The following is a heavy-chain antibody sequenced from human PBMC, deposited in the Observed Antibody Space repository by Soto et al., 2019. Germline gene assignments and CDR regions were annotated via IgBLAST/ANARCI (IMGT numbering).Heavy chain of an antibody. J-gene: IGHJ4*02. CDR2: IYTGGST. CDR1: GFTISNNY. Sequence: EVQLVESGGGLVQPGGSLRLSCAASGFTISNNYMSWVRQAPGKGLEWVSVIYTGGSTYYADSVTGRFTISRDNSKNTLFLQMNSLRAEDTAVYYCARTNYGSGSYPHYYWGQGTLVTVSP. V-gene: IGHV3-66*01. CDR3: ARTNYGSGSYPHYY. D-gene: IGHD3-10*01.